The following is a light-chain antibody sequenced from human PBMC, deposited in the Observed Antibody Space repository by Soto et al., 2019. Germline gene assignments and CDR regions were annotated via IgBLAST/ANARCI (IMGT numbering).Light chain of an antibody. V-gene: IGKV1-5*01. Sequence: DIQMTQSPSTLSASVGDRVTITCRASQTFSGTLAWYQQKPGKAPRLLIYDASNLQSGVPSRFSGSRSGTEFTLTLSSLQPDDFATYYCQQYNSPSRTFGQGTKVDIK. J-gene: IGKJ1*01. CDR1: QTFSGT. CDR2: DAS. CDR3: QQYNSPSRT.